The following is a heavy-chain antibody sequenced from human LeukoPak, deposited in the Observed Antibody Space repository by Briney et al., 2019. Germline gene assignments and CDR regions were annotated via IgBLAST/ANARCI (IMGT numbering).Heavy chain of an antibody. J-gene: IGHJ3*02. Sequence: SQTLSLTCTVSGGSISSGDYYWSWIRQPPGKGLEWIGYIYYSGSTYYNPSLKSRVTIPVDTSKNQFSLKLSSVTAADTAVYYCARGDPGDYYDSSGYPWAFDIWGQGTMVTVSS. D-gene: IGHD3-22*01. CDR2: IYYSGST. CDR1: GGSISSGDYY. V-gene: IGHV4-30-4*08. CDR3: ARGDPGDYYDSSGYPWAFDI.